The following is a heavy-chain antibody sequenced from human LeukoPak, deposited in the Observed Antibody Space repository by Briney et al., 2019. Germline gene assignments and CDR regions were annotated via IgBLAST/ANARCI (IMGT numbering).Heavy chain of an antibody. CDR1: GGTFSSYA. J-gene: IGHJ5*02. Sequence: SVKVSCKASGGTFSSYAISWVRQAPGQGLEWMGRIIPIFGTANYAQKFQGRVTITTDESTSTAHMELSSLRSEDTAVYYCARSPLGASSGLNWFDPWGQGTLVTVSS. CDR3: ARSPLGASSGLNWFDP. V-gene: IGHV1-69*05. D-gene: IGHD3-22*01. CDR2: IIPIFGTA.